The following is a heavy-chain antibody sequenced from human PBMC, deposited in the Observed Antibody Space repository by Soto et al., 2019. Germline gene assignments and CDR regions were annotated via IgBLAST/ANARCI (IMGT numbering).Heavy chain of an antibody. J-gene: IGHJ6*02. CDR3: ASALNYGSGRYYYYGMDV. D-gene: IGHD3-10*01. V-gene: IGHV3-21*06. CDR2: ISSSSSYI. CDR1: GFTFSSYT. Sequence: EVHLVESGGGLVKPGGSLRLSCAASGFTFSSYTMNWVRQAPGKGLEWVSSISSSSSYIYYVDSVKGRFTISRDNAKNLLFLEMNSLRVEDTAVFYCASALNYGSGRYYYYGMDVWGQGTTVAVSS.